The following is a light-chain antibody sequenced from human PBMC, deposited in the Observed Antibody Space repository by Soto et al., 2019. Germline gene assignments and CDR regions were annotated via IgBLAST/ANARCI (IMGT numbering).Light chain of an antibody. CDR3: QQRSTWPGT. J-gene: IGKJ2*01. Sequence: EIVLTQSPATLSLSPGEIATHSCRASQSIIRYLAWYQQKPGQAPRLLIYDASNRATGIPARFSGSGSGTDFTLTISSLEPEDFAVYYCQQRSTWPGTFGQGTNLEIK. CDR2: DAS. CDR1: QSIIRY. V-gene: IGKV3-11*01.